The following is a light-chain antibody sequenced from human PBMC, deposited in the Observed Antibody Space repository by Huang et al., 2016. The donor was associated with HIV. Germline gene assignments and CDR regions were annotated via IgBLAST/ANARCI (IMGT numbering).Light chain of an antibody. CDR2: GAS. CDR3: QQYNDWPLFT. V-gene: IGKV3-15*01. J-gene: IGKJ3*01. CDR1: QSVSSN. Sequence: EIVMTQSPATLSVFPGARATLSCRASQSVSSNLAWYQQKPGQAPRLLIYGASTRATGIPARFSGSWSGTEFTLPISSLQSEDFAVYYCQQYNDWPLFTFGPGTKVDIK.